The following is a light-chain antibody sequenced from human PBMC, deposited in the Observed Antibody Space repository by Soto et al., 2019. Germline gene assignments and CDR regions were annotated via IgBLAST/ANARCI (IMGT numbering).Light chain of an antibody. CDR3: QQYGSSGT. J-gene: IGKJ1*01. Sequence: ETALTHSPAPLSLYHEERATLSCRAGKSVISYSSWYQQKPRQAPRNLIYGPANRANGSADTFSGSGSGTELTPPTSSLEPEDFAAYYCQQYGSSGTFGQGTKVDI. CDR2: GPA. CDR1: KSVISY. V-gene: IGKV3-20*01.